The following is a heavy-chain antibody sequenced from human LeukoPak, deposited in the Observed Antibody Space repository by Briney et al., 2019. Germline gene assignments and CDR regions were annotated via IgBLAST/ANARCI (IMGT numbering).Heavy chain of an antibody. CDR1: GFTVSSNY. Sequence: GGSLRLSCAASGFTVSSNYMSWVRQAPGKGLEWVSVIYSGGSTYYADSVKGRFTISRDNSKNTLYLQMNSLRAEDTAVYYCARGRAAWRNDAFDIWGQGTMVTVSS. V-gene: IGHV3-66*02. J-gene: IGHJ3*02. D-gene: IGHD1-1*01. CDR3: ARGRAAWRNDAFDI. CDR2: IYSGGST.